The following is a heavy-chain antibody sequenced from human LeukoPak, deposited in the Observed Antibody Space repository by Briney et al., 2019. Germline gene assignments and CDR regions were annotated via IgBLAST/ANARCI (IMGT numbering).Heavy chain of an antibody. J-gene: IGHJ4*02. CDR2: ITGSTGST. CDR1: GFTFSSYD. V-gene: IGHV3-23*01. CDR3: AKRYSGSSGLYNFDY. D-gene: IGHD1-26*01. Sequence: GGSLRLSCAASGFTFSSYDMTWVRQPRGKGLEGVTSITGSTGSTYYADSVEGRFTISRDISKNTLYLQMNSLRAEDTAVYYCAKRYSGSSGLYNFDYWGQGTLVTVSS.